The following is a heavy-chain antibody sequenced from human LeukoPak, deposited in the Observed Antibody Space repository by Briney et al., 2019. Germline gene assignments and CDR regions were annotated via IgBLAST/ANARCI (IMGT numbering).Heavy chain of an antibody. CDR1: GFTFSSYS. CDR3: ARVGDSSGYYRADYFDY. Sequence: GGSLGLSCAASGFTFSSYSMNWVRQAPGKGLEWVSYISSSSSTIYYADSVKGRFTISRDNAKNSLYLQMNSLRDEDTAVYYCARVGDSSGYYRADYFDYWGQGTLVTASS. J-gene: IGHJ4*02. CDR2: ISSSSSTI. D-gene: IGHD3-22*01. V-gene: IGHV3-48*02.